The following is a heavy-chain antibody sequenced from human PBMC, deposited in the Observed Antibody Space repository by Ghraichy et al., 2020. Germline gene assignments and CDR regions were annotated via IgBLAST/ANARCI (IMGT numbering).Heavy chain of an antibody. D-gene: IGHD2-2*01. J-gene: IGHJ6*02. CDR1: GFTFSDYA. CDR3: VRGHTNSRKFYQLDV. V-gene: IGHV3-64*02. Sequence: GGSLRLSCVASGFTFSDYAMHWVRHAPGKGLESVAIICSNGRCSYYADSVKGRSTISRDNSKNMLYLQMDSLRLEDMAVYYCVRGHTNSRKFYQLDVWGQGTMVTVSS. CDR2: ICSNGRCS.